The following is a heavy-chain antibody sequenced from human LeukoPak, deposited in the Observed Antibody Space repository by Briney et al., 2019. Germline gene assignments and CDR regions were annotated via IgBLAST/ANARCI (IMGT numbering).Heavy chain of an antibody. CDR2: ISYDTTNK. Sequence: GRSLRLSCAASGFTFSSYAMHWVRQAPGTGLEWVAVISYDTTNKYYTDSVKGRFTISRDNSKNTLYLQMNSLRAEDTAVYYCAAVAPLFWGQGTLVTVSS. CDR3: AAVAPLF. D-gene: IGHD6-19*01. V-gene: IGHV3-30*04. CDR1: GFTFSSYA. J-gene: IGHJ4*02.